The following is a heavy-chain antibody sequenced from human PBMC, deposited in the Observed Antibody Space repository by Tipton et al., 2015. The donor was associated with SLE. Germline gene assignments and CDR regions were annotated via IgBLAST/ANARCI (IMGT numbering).Heavy chain of an antibody. CDR2: INHSGST. CDR3: ARDFQTIFGVVIIRYFDY. J-gene: IGHJ4*02. V-gene: IGHV4-34*01. D-gene: IGHD3-3*01. CDR1: GGSFSGYY. Sequence: TLSPTCAVYGGSFSGYYWSWIRQPPGKGPEWIGEINHSGSTNYNPSLKSRVTISVDTSKNQFSLKLSSVTAADTAVYYCARDFQTIFGVVIIRYFDYWGQGTLVTVSS.